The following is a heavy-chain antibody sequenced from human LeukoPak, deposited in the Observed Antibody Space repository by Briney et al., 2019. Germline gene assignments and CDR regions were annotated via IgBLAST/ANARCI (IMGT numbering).Heavy chain of an antibody. D-gene: IGHD2-2*01. J-gene: IGHJ6*03. Sequence: GGSLRLSCVASGFTFSSYSMNWVRQAPGKGLEWVSSISSSSSYIYYADSVKGRFTISRDNAKNSLYLQMNSLRAEDTAVYYCARDNAPYYYYYYMDVWGKGTTVTVSS. V-gene: IGHV3-21*01. CDR1: GFTFSSYS. CDR2: ISSSSSYI. CDR3: ARDNAPYYYYYYMDV.